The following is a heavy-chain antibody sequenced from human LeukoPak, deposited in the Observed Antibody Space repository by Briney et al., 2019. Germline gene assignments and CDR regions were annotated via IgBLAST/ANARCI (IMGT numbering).Heavy chain of an antibody. D-gene: IGHD3-22*01. CDR1: GYTFTGYY. Sequence: ASVKVSRKASGYTFTGYYMHWVRQAPGQGLEWMGWINPNSGGTNYAQKFQGRVTMTRDTSISTAYMELSRLRSDDTAVYYCAREKIVVANWFDPWGQGTLVTVSS. V-gene: IGHV1-2*02. CDR3: AREKIVVANWFDP. CDR2: INPNSGGT. J-gene: IGHJ5*02.